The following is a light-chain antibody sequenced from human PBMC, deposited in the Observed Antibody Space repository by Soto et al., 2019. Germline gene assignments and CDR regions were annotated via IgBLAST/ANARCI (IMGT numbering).Light chain of an antibody. CDR1: ENINKY. V-gene: IGKV1-39*01. CDR3: QQSYNSPFT. CDR2: AAS. Sequence: DIQMTQSPSSLSASVGGRVTITCRATENINKYVSWYQHQPGKAPILLIYAASNLQGGVPSRFSGSGSGTHCTLTISSLQPEDVATYYCQQSYNSPFTLGPGTKVDIK. J-gene: IGKJ3*01.